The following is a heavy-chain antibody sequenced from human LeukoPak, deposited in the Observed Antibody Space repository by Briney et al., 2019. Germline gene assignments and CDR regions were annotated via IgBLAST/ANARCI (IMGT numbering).Heavy chain of an antibody. CDR3: AKGGEGATLDWFHP. CDR1: GFTFSSFA. V-gene: IGHV3-23*01. D-gene: IGHD1-26*01. Sequence: GGSLRLSCAASGFTFSSFAMTWVRQAPGQGLEWVSGLSARGATPFYADSVKGRFTISRDNSKNMLYLQMNSLTADDTAVYFCAKGGEGATLDWFHPWGQETLVTVSS. CDR2: LSARGATP. J-gene: IGHJ5*02.